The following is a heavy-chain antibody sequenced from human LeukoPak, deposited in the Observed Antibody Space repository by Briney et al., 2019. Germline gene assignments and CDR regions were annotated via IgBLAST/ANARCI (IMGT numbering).Heavy chain of an antibody. CDR1: GDSVSRNTAA. Sequence: SQTLSLTYAISGDSVSRNTAAGNWVRQSPSRGLERLGSTYYRSKWYNDYAVSVKSRIPIIPATSKNQFSLQLYSVTPEDTAVYYCARSISSGGFRLDYWGQGTLVTVSS. CDR3: ARSISSGGFRLDY. D-gene: IGHD3-3*02. J-gene: IGHJ4*02. V-gene: IGHV6-1*01. CDR2: TYYRSKWYN.